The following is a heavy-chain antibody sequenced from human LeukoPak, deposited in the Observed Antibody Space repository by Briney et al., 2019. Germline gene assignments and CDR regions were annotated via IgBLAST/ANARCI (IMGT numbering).Heavy chain of an antibody. CDR2: ISTNGGST. J-gene: IGHJ4*02. V-gene: IGHV3-64*01. CDR3: ARYCSSTSCYCD. D-gene: IGHD2-2*01. CDR1: GFTFSNYD. Sequence: GGSLRLSCAASGFTFSNYDMHWVRQAPGKGLECVSAISTNGGSTDYANSVKGRFTISRDNSKNTLYLQMGSLRAEDMAVYYCARYCSSTSCYCDWGQGTLVTVSS.